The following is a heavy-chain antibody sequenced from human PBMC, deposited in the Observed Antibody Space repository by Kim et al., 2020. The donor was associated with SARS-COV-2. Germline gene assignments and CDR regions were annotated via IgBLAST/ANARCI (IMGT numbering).Heavy chain of an antibody. D-gene: IGHD6-19*01. J-gene: IGHJ4*02. CDR3: ARDQEITGIAVAGRYFDY. Sequence: KSRVTISVDTSKNQFSLKLSSVTAADTAVYYCARDQEITGIAVAGRYFDYWGQGTLVTVSS. V-gene: IGHV4-34*01.